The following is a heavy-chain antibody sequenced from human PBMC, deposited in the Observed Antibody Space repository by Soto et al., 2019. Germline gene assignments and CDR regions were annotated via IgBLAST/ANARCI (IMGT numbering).Heavy chain of an antibody. D-gene: IGHD1-26*01. CDR1: GVRIKSYA. Sequence: SVKVCWKACGVRIKSYAIRWVRQAPGQGLEWMGGIIPIFGTANYAQKFQGRVTITADESTSTAYMELSSLRSEDTAVYYCARDGSHWDLDYWGQGTQVTVSS. CDR3: ARDGSHWDLDY. J-gene: IGHJ4*02. V-gene: IGHV1-69*13. CDR2: IIPIFGTA.